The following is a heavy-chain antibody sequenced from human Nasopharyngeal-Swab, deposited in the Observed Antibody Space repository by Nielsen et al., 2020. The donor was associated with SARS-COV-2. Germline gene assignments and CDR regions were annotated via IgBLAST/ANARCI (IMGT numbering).Heavy chain of an antibody. Sequence: GESLKISRAASGFTFGDYGMSWVRQAQRKGLEWVSGINWNGGGTGYADSVKGRFSISRDNAKKSLYLQMNSLRAEDTALYYCARDLGYYYYYGMDVWGQGTTVTVSS. CDR1: GFTFGDYG. CDR3: ARDLGYYYYYGMDV. CDR2: INWNGGGT. J-gene: IGHJ6*02. V-gene: IGHV3-20*04.